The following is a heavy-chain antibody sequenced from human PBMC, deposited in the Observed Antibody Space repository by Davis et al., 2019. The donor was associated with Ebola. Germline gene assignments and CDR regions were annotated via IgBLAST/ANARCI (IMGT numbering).Heavy chain of an antibody. Sequence: GESLKISCVASGFTFRSYTMTWVRQAPGKGLEWVSSISNSGGMTYYADSVKGRFTISRDNSKNTLHLQMNSLRVEDTAIYYCAKDTSNVWFDVWGQGTMVTVSS. CDR2: ISNSGGMT. V-gene: IGHV3-23*01. CDR1: GFTFRSYT. CDR3: AKDTSNVWFDV. D-gene: IGHD6-19*01. J-gene: IGHJ3*01.